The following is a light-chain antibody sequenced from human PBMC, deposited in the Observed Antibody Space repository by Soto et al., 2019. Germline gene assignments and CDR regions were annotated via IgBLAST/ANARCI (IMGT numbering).Light chain of an antibody. CDR1: SSNIGSNT. CDR3: AAWDDSLNGVV. V-gene: IGLV1-44*01. CDR2: SNN. Sequence: FMLTQPPSASGTPGQRVTISCSGSSSNIGSNTVNWYQQLPGTAPKLLIYSNNQRPSGVPDRFSGSKSGTSASLAISGLQSEDEADYYCAAWDDSLNGVVFGGGTKLTVL. J-gene: IGLJ2*01.